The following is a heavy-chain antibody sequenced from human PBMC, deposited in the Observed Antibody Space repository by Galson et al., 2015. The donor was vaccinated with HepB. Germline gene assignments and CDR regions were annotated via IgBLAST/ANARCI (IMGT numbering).Heavy chain of an antibody. CDR2: ISAYNGNT. CDR1: GYTFTSYG. J-gene: IGHJ4*02. V-gene: IGHV1-18*04. CDR3: ARLSYYDSSGYYYFDY. D-gene: IGHD3-22*01. Sequence: SVKVSCKASGYTFTSYGISWVRQAPGQGLEWMGWISAYNGNTNYAQKLQGRVTMTTDTSTSTAYMELRSLRSDDTAVYYCARLSYYDSSGYYYFDYWGQGTLVTVSS.